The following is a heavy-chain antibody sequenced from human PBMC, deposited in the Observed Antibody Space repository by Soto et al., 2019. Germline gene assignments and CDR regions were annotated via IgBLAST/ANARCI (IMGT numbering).Heavy chain of an antibody. D-gene: IGHD1-26*01. Sequence: GALRLSCTASGFTFNTHWMHWVRQAPGKGLVWVSRIYFDGITTNYADSVKGRLTVSRDNAKNTVYLHVNTLRDEDTAVYYCARGGAMGVDYWGQGTLVTVSS. J-gene: IGHJ4*02. CDR1: GFTFNTHW. CDR3: ARGGAMGVDY. CDR2: IYFDGITT. V-gene: IGHV3-74*01.